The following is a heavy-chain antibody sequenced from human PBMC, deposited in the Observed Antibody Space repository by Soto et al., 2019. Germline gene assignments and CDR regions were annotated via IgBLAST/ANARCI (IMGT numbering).Heavy chain of an antibody. CDR3: TSLYYGH. CDR1: EFTFTYAW. V-gene: IGHV3-15*01. J-gene: IGHJ4*02. D-gene: IGHD3-16*02. CDR2: IKSKTDGGTT. Sequence: EVQLVESGGDLVKPGGSLRLSCAASEFTFTYAWMSWVLQAPGKGLEWVGRIKSKTDGGTTDYAAPVKGRFTISRDESQNTLYLQMNSLKTEDTAVYYCTSLYYGHWGQGTLVTVSS.